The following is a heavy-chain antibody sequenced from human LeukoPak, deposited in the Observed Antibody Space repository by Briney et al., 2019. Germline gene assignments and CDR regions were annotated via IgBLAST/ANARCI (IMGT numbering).Heavy chain of an antibody. D-gene: IGHD1-26*01. CDR2: IYYSGST. CDR3: AREASSGSDAFDI. Sequence: SETLSITCTVSGGSISNYYWSWIRQPPGKGLEWIGYIYYSGSTNYNPSLKSRVTISVDTSKNQFSLKLSSVTAADTAVYYCAREASSGSDAFDIWGQGTMVTVSS. V-gene: IGHV4-59*01. J-gene: IGHJ3*02. CDR1: GGSISNYY.